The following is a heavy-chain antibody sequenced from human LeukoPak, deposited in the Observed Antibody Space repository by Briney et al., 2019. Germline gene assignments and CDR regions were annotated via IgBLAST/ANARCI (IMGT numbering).Heavy chain of an antibody. D-gene: IGHD6-6*01. CDR3: ARGANIAARPEGYYYYGMDV. CDR2: INSDGSST. CDR1: GFTFSSYW. Sequence: PGGSLRLSCAASGFTFSSYWMHWVRQASGKGLVWVSRINSDGSSTSYADSVKGRFTISRDNAKNTLYLQMNSLRAEDTAVYYCARGANIAARPEGYYYYGMDVWGQGTTVTVSS. V-gene: IGHV3-74*01. J-gene: IGHJ6*02.